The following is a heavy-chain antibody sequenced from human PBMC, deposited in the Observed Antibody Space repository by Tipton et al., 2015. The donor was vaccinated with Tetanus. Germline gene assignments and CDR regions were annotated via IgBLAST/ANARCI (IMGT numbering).Heavy chain of an antibody. J-gene: IGHJ4*02. V-gene: IGHV4-61*08. D-gene: IGHD3-3*01. CDR3: ARIHDFLSGHFDF. Sequence: TLSLTCTVSGVSIRNGGYSWSWIRQPPGKGLEYIGYILYGGGTHYNPSLKSRVTVSADPSQNQFSLKLTSVTAADTAVYYCARIHDFLSGHFDFWGQGTLVAVSS. CDR1: GVSIRNGGYS. CDR2: ILYGGGT.